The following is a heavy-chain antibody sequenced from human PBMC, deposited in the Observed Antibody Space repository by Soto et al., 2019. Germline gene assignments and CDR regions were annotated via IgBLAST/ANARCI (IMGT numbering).Heavy chain of an antibody. Sequence: EVQLVESGGGLVQPGRALRLSCAASGFSFDGYAMNRVRQPPGKGLEWVSGISWNSGNIAYADSVKGRFTISRDNAKNTRYLQMDRLRAEYTALYYCVRASTYRSSQGWLDPWGQGTMVTVSS. CDR3: VRASTYRSSQGWLDP. V-gene: IGHV3-9*01. CDR2: ISWNSGNI. J-gene: IGHJ5*02. CDR1: GFSFDGYA. D-gene: IGHD6-6*01.